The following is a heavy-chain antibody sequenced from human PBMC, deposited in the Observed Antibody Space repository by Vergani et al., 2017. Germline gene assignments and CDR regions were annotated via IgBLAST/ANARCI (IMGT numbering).Heavy chain of an antibody. V-gene: IGHV3-53*02. J-gene: IGHJ6*03. CDR1: GFTVSSNY. CDR2: IYSGGST. Sequence: EVQRVETGGGLIQPGGSLRPSGAASGFTVSSNYMSWVRQAPGQGLEWVSVIYSGGSTYYADSVKGRFTISRDNSKNTLYLQMNSLRAEDTAVYYCARSLAVRGVIRLFYYYMDVWGKGSTVTVSS. D-gene: IGHD3-10*01. CDR3: ARSLAVRGVIRLFYYYMDV.